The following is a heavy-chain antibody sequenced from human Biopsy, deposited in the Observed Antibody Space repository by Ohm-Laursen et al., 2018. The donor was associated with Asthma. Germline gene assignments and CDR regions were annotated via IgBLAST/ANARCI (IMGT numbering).Heavy chain of an antibody. Sequence: SLRLSCSASGFVFSQCGMHWVRQGPGKGLEWVALVSSDGHNKYYEDSVKGRFTISRDNSRNRPYLQINSLTVEDSAVYFCARQSGQEYGDSIPFDTWGQGTKVAVSS. CDR3: ARQSGQEYGDSIPFDT. CDR2: VSSDGHNK. CDR1: GFVFSQCG. D-gene: IGHD3-22*01. V-gene: IGHV3-30*03. J-gene: IGHJ3*02.